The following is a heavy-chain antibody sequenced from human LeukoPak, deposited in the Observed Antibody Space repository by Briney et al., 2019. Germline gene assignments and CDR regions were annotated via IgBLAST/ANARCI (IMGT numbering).Heavy chain of an antibody. D-gene: IGHD3-16*02. Sequence: GGSLRLSCTASGFTFGDYAMSWVRQAPGKGLEWVGFIRSKAYGGTTEYAASVKGRFTISRDDSKSIAYLQMNSLKTEDTAVYYCTRDPWEFYDYVWGSYREYYFDYWGQGTLVTVSS. CDR1: GFTFGDYA. V-gene: IGHV3-49*04. J-gene: IGHJ4*02. CDR3: TRDPWEFYDYVWGSYREYYFDY. CDR2: IRSKAYGGTT.